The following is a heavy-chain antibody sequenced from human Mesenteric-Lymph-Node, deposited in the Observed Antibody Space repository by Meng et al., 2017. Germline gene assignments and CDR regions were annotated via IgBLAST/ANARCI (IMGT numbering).Heavy chain of an antibody. J-gene: IGHJ6*02. V-gene: IGHV1-46*01. CDR3: ARVPLLWFGEYYYYYGMDV. D-gene: IGHD3-10*01. CDR2: INPSGGST. Sequence: ASVKVSCKASGYTFTSYYMRWVRQAPGQGLEWMGKINPSGGSTSYAQKFQGRVTMTRDTSTSTAYMELSSLRSEDTAVYSCARVPLLWFGEYYYYYGMDVWGQGTMVTVSS. CDR1: GYTFTSYY.